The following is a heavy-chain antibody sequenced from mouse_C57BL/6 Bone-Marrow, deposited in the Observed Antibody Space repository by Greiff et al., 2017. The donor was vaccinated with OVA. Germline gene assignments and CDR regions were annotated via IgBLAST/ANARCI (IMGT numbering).Heavy chain of an antibody. J-gene: IGHJ4*01. D-gene: IGHD2-5*01. CDR3: AREGYSNHPY. V-gene: IGHV5-12*01. CDR2: ISNGGGST. CDR1: GFTFSDYY. Sequence: EVKLVESGGGLVQPGGSLKLSCAASGFTFSDYYMYWVRQTPEKRLEWVAYISNGGGSTYYPDTVKGRFTISRDNAKNTLYLQMSRLKSEDTAMYYCAREGYSNHPYWGQGTSVTVSS.